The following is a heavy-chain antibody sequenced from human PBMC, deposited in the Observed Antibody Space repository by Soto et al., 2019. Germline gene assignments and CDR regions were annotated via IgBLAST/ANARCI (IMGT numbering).Heavy chain of an antibody. CDR1: GYNFTSYA. D-gene: IGHD6-19*01. Sequence: ASVKVSCKASGYNFTSYAMHWVRQAPGQRLEWMGWINAGNGNTKYSQKFQGRVTITRDTSASTAYMELSSLRSEDTAVYYCARDSSGWYLGGPFYYYYGMDVWGQGTTVTVSS. V-gene: IGHV1-3*01. CDR3: ARDSSGWYLGGPFYYYYGMDV. J-gene: IGHJ6*02. CDR2: INAGNGNT.